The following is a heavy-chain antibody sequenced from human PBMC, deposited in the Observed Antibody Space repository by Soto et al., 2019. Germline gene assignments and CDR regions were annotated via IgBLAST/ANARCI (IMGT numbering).Heavy chain of an antibody. V-gene: IGHV1-2*06. CDR3: ARHVRVDCSATHCYNYYGMDV. Sequence: ASVKVSCKASGYIFTDYYMHWVRQAPGQELGWMGRINPNSGGTNYAQKFQGRVTMTRDTSISTAYTELSSLRSDDTAVYYCARHVRVDCSATHCYNYYGMDVWGQGTTVTVSS. CDR1: GYIFTDYY. J-gene: IGHJ6*02. D-gene: IGHD2-2*02. CDR2: INPNSGGT.